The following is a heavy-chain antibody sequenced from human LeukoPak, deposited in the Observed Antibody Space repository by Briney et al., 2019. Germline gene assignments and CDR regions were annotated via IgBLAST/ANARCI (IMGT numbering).Heavy chain of an antibody. CDR2: INSDGSST. D-gene: IGHD1-20*01. CDR3: ARGNWNQGHYYYYYYMDV. CDR1: GFTFSSYW. V-gene: IGHV3-74*01. J-gene: IGHJ6*03. Sequence: PGGSLRLSCAASGFTFSSYWMHWVRQAPGKGLAWVSRINSDGSSTSYADSVKGRFTISRDNAKNTLYLQMNSLRAEDTAVYYCARGNWNQGHYYYYYYMDVWGKGTTVTVSS.